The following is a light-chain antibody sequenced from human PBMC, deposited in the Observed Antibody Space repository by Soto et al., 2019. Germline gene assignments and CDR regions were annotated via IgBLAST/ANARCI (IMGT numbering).Light chain of an antibody. CDR3: QTWDTGIRV. J-gene: IGLJ3*02. CDR1: SGHSRYD. Sequence: QLVLTQSPSASASLGASVKLTCTLSSGHSRYDIAWHQQQPEKGPRYLMKVHSDGSHTKGDGIPDRFSGSSSGAERYLTISSLQSEDEADYYCQTWDTGIRVFGGGTKLTVL. V-gene: IGLV4-69*01. CDR2: VHSDGSH.